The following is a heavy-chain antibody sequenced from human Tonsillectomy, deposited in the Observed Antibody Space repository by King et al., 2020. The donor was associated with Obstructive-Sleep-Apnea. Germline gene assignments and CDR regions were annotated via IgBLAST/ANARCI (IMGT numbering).Heavy chain of an antibody. D-gene: IGHD3-16*01. CDR3: STVGLLYFGMDV. CDR1: GFFFTSAW. V-gene: IGHV3-15*01. J-gene: IGHJ6*02. CDR2: IKSKSDGGSI. Sequence: VQLVESGGGLVKPGESLRLSCAASGFFFTSAWMTWVRQAPRKGLEWVGRIKSKSDGGSIDYAASLRGRFTVSRDDSKNTLFLDMSGLKSEDTGVYYCSTVGLLYFGMDVWGQGTTVTVSS.